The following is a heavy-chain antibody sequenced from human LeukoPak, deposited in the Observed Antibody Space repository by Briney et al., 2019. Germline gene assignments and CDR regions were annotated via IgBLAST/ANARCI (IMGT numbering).Heavy chain of an antibody. CDR2: IYYSGRN. J-gene: IGHJ4*02. CDR3: ARGLDSSFDY. D-gene: IGHD6-13*01. Sequence: SETLSLTCTVPGGSISSSPYYWGWIRQPPGTGLEWLGSIYYSGRNSYNPSLKSRVTISVDTSKNQFALKLSSVTAADTAVYYCARGLDSSFDYWGQGTLVTVSS. CDR1: GGSISSSPYY. V-gene: IGHV4-39*06.